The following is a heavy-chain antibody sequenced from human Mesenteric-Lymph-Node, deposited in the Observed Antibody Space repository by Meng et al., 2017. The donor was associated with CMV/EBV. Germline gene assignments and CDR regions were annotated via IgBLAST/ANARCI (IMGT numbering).Heavy chain of an antibody. CDR1: GFIFSSYA. V-gene: IGHV3-23*01. Sequence: GESLKISCAASGFIFSSYAISWVRQAPGKGLEWVSGISGSGSSTYYADSAMGRFTISRDNSKNTLYLQMNSLRAEDTAVYYCARDVYDFWSGYSGILGYWGQGTLVTVSS. D-gene: IGHD3-3*01. CDR3: ARDVYDFWSGYSGILGY. J-gene: IGHJ4*02. CDR2: ISGSGSST.